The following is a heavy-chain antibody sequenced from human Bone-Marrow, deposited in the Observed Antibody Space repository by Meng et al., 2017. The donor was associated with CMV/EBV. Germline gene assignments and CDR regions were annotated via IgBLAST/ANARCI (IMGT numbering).Heavy chain of an antibody. CDR3: ARDWGSGYAWGY. CDR1: GFSFSTSP. CDR2: ITSNGGNT. V-gene: IGHV3-64*02. Sequence: GESLKISCAASGFSFSTSPMHWVRQAPGKGLEYVSAITSNGGNTYYADSVKGRFTISRDNSKNTLYLQMGSLRAEDMAVYYCARDWGSGYAWGYWGQGTLVTVSS. D-gene: IGHD5-12*01. J-gene: IGHJ4*02.